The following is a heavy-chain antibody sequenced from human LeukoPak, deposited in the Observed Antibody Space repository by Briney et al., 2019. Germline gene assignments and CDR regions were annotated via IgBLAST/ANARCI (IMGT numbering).Heavy chain of an antibody. CDR3: ARGGDYYDSSGYADWYFDL. V-gene: IGHV1-2*06. J-gene: IGHJ2*01. D-gene: IGHD3-22*01. CDR1: GGTFSSYA. CDR2: INPNSGGT. Sequence: GASVKVSCKASGGTFSSYAISWVRQAPGQGLEWMGRINPNSGGTNYAQKFQGRVTMTRGTSISTAYMELSRLRSDDTAVYYCARGGDYYDSSGYADWYFDLWGRGTLVTVSS.